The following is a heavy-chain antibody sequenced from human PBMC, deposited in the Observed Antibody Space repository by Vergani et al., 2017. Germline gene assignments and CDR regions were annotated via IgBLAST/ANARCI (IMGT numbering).Heavy chain of an antibody. CDR1: GDSVISTDYH. V-gene: IGHV4-39*01. D-gene: IGHD2-15*01. J-gene: IGHJ4*02. CDR3: ASKRGACRAAYCHSYDF. Sequence: QVQLQESGPGLVKPSETLSLTCTVSGDSVISTDYHWGWIRQPPGKGLEWIGSMDYSGSTSYNQSPESRISISFETPKNQFSLRLTSVTAADTAVYYCASKRGACRAAYCHSYDFWGPGTLVGVSS. CDR2: MDYSGST.